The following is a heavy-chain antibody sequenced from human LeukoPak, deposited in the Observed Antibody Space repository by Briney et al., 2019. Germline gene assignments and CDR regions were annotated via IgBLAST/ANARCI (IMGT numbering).Heavy chain of an antibody. D-gene: IGHD4-17*01. Sequence: SVTVSLTCTLSGGFISSDRYYWSSIRQPGGRGLQRIGRIYTSGSTSYNRSRQIRVTISVDTSKDQFSLKLSSVTAADTAVDYCARTETTVTNWFDPWGQGNLVTVSS. CDR2: IYTSGST. J-gene: IGHJ5*02. CDR3: ARTETTVTNWFDP. CDR1: GGFISSDRYY. V-gene: IGHV4-61*02.